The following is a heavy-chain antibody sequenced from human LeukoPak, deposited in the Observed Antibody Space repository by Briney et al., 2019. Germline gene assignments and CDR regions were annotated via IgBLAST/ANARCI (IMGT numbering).Heavy chain of an antibody. D-gene: IGHD3-22*01. Sequence: ASVKVSCKASGGTFSSYAISWVRQAPGQGLEWMGGIIPIFGTANYAQKFQGRVTITTDESTSTAYMELSSLRSEDTAVYYCARCNYYYDSLNWFDPWGQGTLVAVSS. CDR1: GGTFSSYA. V-gene: IGHV1-69*05. CDR2: IIPIFGTA. J-gene: IGHJ5*02. CDR3: ARCNYYYDSLNWFDP.